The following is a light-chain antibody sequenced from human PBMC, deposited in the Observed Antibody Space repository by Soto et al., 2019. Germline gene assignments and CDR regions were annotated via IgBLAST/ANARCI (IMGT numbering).Light chain of an antibody. CDR2: ESS. CDR3: QQSLYTPYT. V-gene: IGKV1-39*01. CDR1: QSTGTY. Sequence: DIQMTQSPSSLSASVGDRVTITCRASQSTGTYLNWFRQKPGEAPELLIYESSSLQSGVPSRFSGSGSGTDFTLTISSLQPEDFETYYCQQSLYTPYTFGQGTKLDI. J-gene: IGKJ2*01.